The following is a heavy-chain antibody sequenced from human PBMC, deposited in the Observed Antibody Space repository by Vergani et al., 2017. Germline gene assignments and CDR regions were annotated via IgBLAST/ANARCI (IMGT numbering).Heavy chain of an antibody. Sequence: QVQLVESGGGVVQPGGSLRLSCAASGFTFSNYDMHLARQAPGKGLEWVAFIRSDASNKYYGDSVKGRFTISRDNSKNTLYLQMNSLRAEDTAVYYCGGLAVFDYWGQGTLVTVSS. J-gene: IGHJ4*02. CDR3: GGLAVFDY. CDR2: IRSDASNK. CDR1: GFTFSNYD. V-gene: IGHV3-30*02. D-gene: IGHD3-16*01.